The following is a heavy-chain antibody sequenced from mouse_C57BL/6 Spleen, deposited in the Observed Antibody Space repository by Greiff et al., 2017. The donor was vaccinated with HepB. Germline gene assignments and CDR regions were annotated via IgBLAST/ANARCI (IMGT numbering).Heavy chain of an antibody. J-gene: IGHJ1*03. CDR2: ISSGGDYI. V-gene: IGHV5-9-1*02. CDR1: GFTFSSYA. Sequence: EVKLMESGEGLVKPGGSLKLSCAASGFTFSSYAMSWVRQTPEKRLEWVAYISSGGDYIYYADTVKGRFTISRDNARNTLYLQMSSLKSEDTAMYYCTRAIYYYGSRSYRYFDVWGTGTTVTVSS. D-gene: IGHD1-1*01. CDR3: TRAIYYYGSRSYRYFDV.